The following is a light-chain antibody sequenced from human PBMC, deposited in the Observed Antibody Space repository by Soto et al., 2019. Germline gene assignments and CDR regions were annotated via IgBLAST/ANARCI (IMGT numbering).Light chain of an antibody. CDR1: QSDSSDY. CDR2: GAS. J-gene: IGKJ1*01. CDR3: QQYGSSPRT. V-gene: IGKV3-20*01. Sequence: EVVFTQSPGTLSLSPGAVATLSCRTSQSDSSDYLAWYQQKPGQAPRLLSYGASSRATGNPDRFSGSGSGTDFTLSISRLEPEDFAVYYCQQYGSSPRTFGQGTKVDIK.